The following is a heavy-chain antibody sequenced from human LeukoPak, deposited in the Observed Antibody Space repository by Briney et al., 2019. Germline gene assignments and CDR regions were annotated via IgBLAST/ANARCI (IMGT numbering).Heavy chain of an antibody. D-gene: IGHD5-12*01. J-gene: IGHJ4*02. Sequence: SETLSLTCAVSGGSINSQYWSWIRQPPGKGLEWIGDIYYTGRNNYNPSLKSRVTISVDTSKNHLSLNLTSVLAADTAMYYCARRDSGWNYFDYWGQGNLVTVSS. CDR1: GGSINSQY. V-gene: IGHV4-59*08. CDR2: IYYTGRN. CDR3: ARRDSGWNYFDY.